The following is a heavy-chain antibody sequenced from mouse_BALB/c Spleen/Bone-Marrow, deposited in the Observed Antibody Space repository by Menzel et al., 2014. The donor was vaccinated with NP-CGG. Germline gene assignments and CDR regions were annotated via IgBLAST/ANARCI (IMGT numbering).Heavy chain of an antibody. CDR3: ASYVYGYSFDY. V-gene: IGHV14-3*02. D-gene: IGHD2-2*01. CDR1: GFNIKDTY. Sequence: VQLKQSGAELVKSGASVKLSCTASGFNIKDTYMHWVKPRPEQGLEWIGRIDPANGNTKYDPKFQGKATITADTSSNTAYRQLSSLTSEDTAVYYCASYVYGYSFDYWGQGTPLTVSS. CDR2: IDPANGNT. J-gene: IGHJ2*01.